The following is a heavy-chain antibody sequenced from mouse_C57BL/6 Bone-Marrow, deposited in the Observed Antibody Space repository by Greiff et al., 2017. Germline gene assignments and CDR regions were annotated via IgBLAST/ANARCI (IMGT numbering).Heavy chain of an antibody. J-gene: IGHJ2*01. Sequence: VQLQQSGAELVRPGASVKLSCTASGFNIKDAYIHWVKQRPEQGLEWIGWIDPEIGDTEYASKFQGKATITSDTSSNTAYLQLSSLTSEDTAVYYCSSFEGNYFDFWGQGTPLTVAS. CDR2: IDPEIGDT. V-gene: IGHV14-4*01. CDR3: SSFEGNYFDF. CDR1: GFNIKDAY.